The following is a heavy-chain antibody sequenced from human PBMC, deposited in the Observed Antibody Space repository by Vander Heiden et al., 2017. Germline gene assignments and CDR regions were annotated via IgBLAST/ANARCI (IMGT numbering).Heavy chain of an antibody. V-gene: IGHV4-4*03. Sequence: VQLQESGPGLVTPPGTVSLACAVSGGPISSSNWWSWVRQPPGKGLEWIGEIYHSGSTNYNPSLKSGVTISVDKSKNQFSLKLSSVTAADTAVYYCARDWGGRNSGSYFDYWGQGTLVTVSS. J-gene: IGHJ4*02. CDR3: ARDWGGRNSGSYFDY. D-gene: IGHD1-26*01. CDR1: GGPISSSNW. CDR2: IYHSGST.